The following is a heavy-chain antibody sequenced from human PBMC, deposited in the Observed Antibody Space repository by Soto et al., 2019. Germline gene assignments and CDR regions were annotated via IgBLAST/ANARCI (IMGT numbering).Heavy chain of an antibody. Sequence: SETLSLTCTVSGGSISSSSYYWGWIRQPPGKGLEWIGSIYYSGSTYYNPSLKSRVTISVDTSKNQFSLKLSSVTAADTAVYYCARRPNYYDSSGYYRFFDYWGQGTLVTVSS. J-gene: IGHJ4*02. CDR1: GGSISSSSYY. CDR3: ARRPNYYDSSGYYRFFDY. D-gene: IGHD3-22*01. V-gene: IGHV4-39*01. CDR2: IYYSGST.